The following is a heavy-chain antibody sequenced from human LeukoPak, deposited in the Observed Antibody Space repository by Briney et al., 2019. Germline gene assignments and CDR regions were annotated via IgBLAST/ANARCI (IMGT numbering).Heavy chain of an antibody. CDR2: ISYDGSNK. Sequence: GRSLRLSCAASGFTFSSYGMHWVRQAPGKGLEWVAVISYDGSNKYYADSVKGRFTISRDNAKNSLYLQMNSLRAEDTAVYYCARGTMATVNFDSWGQGTLVTVSS. V-gene: IGHV3-30*03. CDR1: GFTFSSYG. CDR3: ARGTMATVNFDS. J-gene: IGHJ4*02. D-gene: IGHD4-11*01.